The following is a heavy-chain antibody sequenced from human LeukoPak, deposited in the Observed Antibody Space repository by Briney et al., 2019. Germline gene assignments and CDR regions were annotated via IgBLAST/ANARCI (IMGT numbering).Heavy chain of an antibody. CDR1: GGSISSSSYY. D-gene: IGHD3-22*01. CDR2: IYYSGST. Sequence: SETLSLTCTVSGGSISSSSYYWGWIRQPPGKGLEWIGSIYYSGSTSYNPSLKSRVTISVDTSKNRFSLKLSSVTAADTAVYYCARSGFRKYYYDSSGSEPSFDYWGQGTLVTASS. V-gene: IGHV4-39*07. CDR3: ARSGFRKYYYDSSGSEPSFDY. J-gene: IGHJ4*02.